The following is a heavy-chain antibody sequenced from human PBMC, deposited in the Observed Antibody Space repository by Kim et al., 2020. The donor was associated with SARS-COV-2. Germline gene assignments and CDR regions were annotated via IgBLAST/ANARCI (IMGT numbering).Heavy chain of an antibody. Sequence: SETLSLTCTVSSDSISSGSYYWGWIRQPPGKGLEWIGSIYYSGTTYYNPPLKSRVTISVDTSKNQFSLKLSYVTAADTAVYYCARHGKYDHIIIGYNPHFDYWGQGTLVTVSS. D-gene: IGHD3-9*01. J-gene: IGHJ4*02. CDR3: ARHGKYDHIIIGYNPHFDY. CDR1: SDSISSGSYY. CDR2: IYYSGTT. V-gene: IGHV4-39*01.